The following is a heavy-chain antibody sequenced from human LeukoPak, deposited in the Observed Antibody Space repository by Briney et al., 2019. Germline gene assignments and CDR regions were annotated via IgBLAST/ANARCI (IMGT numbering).Heavy chain of an antibody. CDR3: ARDIAPAGLFFDY. Sequence: PGGSLRLSCAASGFTLSSYWMSWVRQAPGKGLEWVANIKYDGSEKDYVDSGKGRFTISRDNAKTSLYLQMTCLRAEDTAVYYCARDIAPAGLFFDYWGQGNLVTVSS. CDR2: IKYDGSEK. D-gene: IGHD6-13*01. V-gene: IGHV3-7*01. CDR1: GFTLSSYW. J-gene: IGHJ4*02.